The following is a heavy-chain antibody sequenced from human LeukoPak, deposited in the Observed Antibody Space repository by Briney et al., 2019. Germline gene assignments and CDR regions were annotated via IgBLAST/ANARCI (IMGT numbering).Heavy chain of an antibody. CDR2: IYPGDSDT. D-gene: IGHD3-9*01. Sequence: GESLKISCKGSGYSFTSYWIGWVRQMPGKGLEWMGIIYPGDSDTRYSPSFQGQVTISADKSISTAYLKWSSLKASDTAMYYCARHGGRLRYFDWLPQASFYYYMDVWGKGTTVTISS. CDR1: GYSFTSYW. J-gene: IGHJ6*03. V-gene: IGHV5-51*01. CDR3: ARHGGRLRYFDWLPQASFYYYMDV.